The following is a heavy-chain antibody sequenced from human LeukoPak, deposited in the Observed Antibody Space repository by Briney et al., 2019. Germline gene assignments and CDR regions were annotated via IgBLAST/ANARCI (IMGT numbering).Heavy chain of an antibody. CDR2: INPNSGGT. CDR3: RLAREYGMDV. D-gene: IGHD3-10*01. V-gene: IGHV1-2*02. J-gene: IGHJ6*02. Sequence: ASVKVSCKASGYTFTGYYMHWVRQAPGQGLEWMGWINPNSGGTNYAQKFQGRVTMTRDTPISTAYMELSRLRSDDTAVYYCRLAREYGMDVWGQGTTVTVSS. CDR1: GYTFTGYY.